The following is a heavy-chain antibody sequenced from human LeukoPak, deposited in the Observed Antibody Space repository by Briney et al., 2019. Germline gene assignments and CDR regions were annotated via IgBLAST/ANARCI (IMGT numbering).Heavy chain of an antibody. CDR2: ISAYNGNT. J-gene: IGHJ3*02. CDR1: GYTFTSYG. V-gene: IGHV1-18*01. CDR3: ARDRGPATVTTNWAFDI. Sequence: ASVKVSCKASGYTFTSYGISWVRQAPGQGLEWMGRISAYNGNTNYAQKVQGRVTMTTDTSTTTAYMELRSLRSDDTAVYYCARDRGPATVTTNWAFDIWGQGTMVTVSS. D-gene: IGHD4-17*01.